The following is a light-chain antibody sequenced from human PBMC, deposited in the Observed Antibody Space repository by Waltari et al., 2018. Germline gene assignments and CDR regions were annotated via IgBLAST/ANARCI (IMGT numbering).Light chain of an antibody. CDR2: TNN. CDR1: SSNIGSNT. J-gene: IGLJ3*02. CDR3: ASWDDGLSVVL. Sequence: QTALTQPPSTSGTPGQRVTISCSGSSSNIGSNTVNWYQQLPGTAPTLPIYTNNQRPSGVPDRVSASKSGTSAYLAISGRQSEDEAHYYCASWDDGLSVVLFGGGTKLTVL. V-gene: IGLV1-44*01.